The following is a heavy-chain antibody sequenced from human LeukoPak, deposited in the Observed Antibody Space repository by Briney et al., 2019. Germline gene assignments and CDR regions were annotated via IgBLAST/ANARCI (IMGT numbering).Heavy chain of an antibody. V-gene: IGHV3-23*01. D-gene: IGHD5-12*01. CDR3: ARGMAGYGGYDY. CDR2: ISSIGDRT. J-gene: IGHJ4*02. Sequence: TGGSLRLSCAASGFTFNYYAMSWVRQAPGKGREWVSSISSIGDRTYYADSVKGRFTISRDKSNHTLYLQMNSLRVEDTAVYYCARGMAGYGGYDYWGQGTLVTVSS. CDR1: GFTFNYYA.